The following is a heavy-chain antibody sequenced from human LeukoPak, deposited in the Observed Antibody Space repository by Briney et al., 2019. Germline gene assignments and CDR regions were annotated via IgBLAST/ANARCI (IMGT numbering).Heavy chain of an antibody. CDR2: IKQDGGET. V-gene: IGHV3-7*01. CDR1: GFTFSNYW. Sequence: GGSLRLSCAGSGFTFSNYWMSWVRQAPGKGLEWVANIKQDGGETHYVDSVKGRFTISRDNAKNSLYLQMNSLRAEDTAVYYCARDLVGPSYYWGQGTLVTVSS. D-gene: IGHD1-26*01. J-gene: IGHJ4*02. CDR3: ARDLVGPSYY.